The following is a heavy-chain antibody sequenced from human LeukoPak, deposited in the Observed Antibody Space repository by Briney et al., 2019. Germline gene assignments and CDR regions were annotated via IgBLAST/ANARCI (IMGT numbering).Heavy chain of an antibody. V-gene: IGHV3-23*01. J-gene: IGHJ4*02. Sequence: GGSLRLSCAASGFTFSSYAMSWVRQAPGKGLEWVSATSGSGSNTYYADSVKGRFTVSRDNSKNTLYLQMNSLRAEDTAVYYCAACEWLVQADYWGQGTLVTVSS. CDR2: TSGSGSNT. D-gene: IGHD6-19*01. CDR3: AACEWLVQADY. CDR1: GFTFSSYA.